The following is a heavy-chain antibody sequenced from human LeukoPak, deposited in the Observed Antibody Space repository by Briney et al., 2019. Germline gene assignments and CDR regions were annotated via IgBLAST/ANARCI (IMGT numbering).Heavy chain of an antibody. CDR2: INHSGST. V-gene: IGHV4-34*01. CDR3: ARGRYLTTSGGAAAGFLDY. D-gene: IGHD6-13*01. J-gene: IGHJ4*02. Sequence: GSLRLSCAASGFTVSSNYMSWVRQAPGKGLEWIGEINHSGSTHYNPSLKSRVTISVDTSQKQFSLRLTSVTAADTAVYYCARGRYLTTSGGAAAGFLDYWGQGSLVTVST. CDR1: GFTVSSNY.